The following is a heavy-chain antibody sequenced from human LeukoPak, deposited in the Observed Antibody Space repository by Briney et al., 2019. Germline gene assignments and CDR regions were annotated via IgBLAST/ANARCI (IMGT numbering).Heavy chain of an antibody. Sequence: SETLSLTCTVSGGSISSYYWSWVRQPPGKGLEWIGYILPSGSTAYNPSLKSRVTTSVDTSKNQFSLKLSSVTAADTAVYYCARQGNHYYYGMDVWGQGTTVTVSS. CDR2: ILPSGST. J-gene: IGHJ6*02. CDR3: ARQGNHYYYGMDV. V-gene: IGHV4-59*08. CDR1: GGSISSYY.